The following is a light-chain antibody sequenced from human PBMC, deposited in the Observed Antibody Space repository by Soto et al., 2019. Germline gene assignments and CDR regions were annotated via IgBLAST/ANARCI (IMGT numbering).Light chain of an antibody. J-gene: IGKJ5*01. CDR3: QQRSNWPPIT. CDR2: DAS. CDR1: QSVSNNY. Sequence: EIVLTQSPGTLSLSPGERATLSCRASQSVSNNYLAWYQQKPGQAPRLLIADASRRATGIPDRFSGSGSGTDFTLTISSLEPEDFAVYYCQQRSNWPPITFGQGTRLEIK. V-gene: IGKV3D-20*02.